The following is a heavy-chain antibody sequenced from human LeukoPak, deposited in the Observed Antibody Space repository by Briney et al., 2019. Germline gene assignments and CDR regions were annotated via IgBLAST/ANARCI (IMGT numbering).Heavy chain of an antibody. CDR2: ISGSGGST. D-gene: IGHD3-16*02. CDR1: GFTFSIYW. Sequence: GGSLRLSCAASGFTFSIYWMTWVRQAPGKGLEWVSGISGSGGSTYYADSVKGRFTISRDNSKNTLFLQINSLRAEDTAVYYCAKDALISFRGAWSQSDYWGQGTLVTVSS. CDR3: AKDALISFRGAWSQSDY. V-gene: IGHV3-23*01. J-gene: IGHJ4*02.